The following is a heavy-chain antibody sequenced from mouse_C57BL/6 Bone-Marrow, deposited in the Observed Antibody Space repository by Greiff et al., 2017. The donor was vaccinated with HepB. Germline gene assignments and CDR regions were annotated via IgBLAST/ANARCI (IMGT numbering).Heavy chain of an antibody. Sequence: EVQLVESGGGLVQPGGSLSLSCAASGFTFTDYYMSWVRQPPGKALEWLGFIRNKANGNTTEYSASVKGRFTIARDNSQSILYLQMNALRAADSATSYCARSITTIVAPYFDYWGQGTTLTVSS. CDR3: ARSITTIVAPYFDY. V-gene: IGHV7-3*01. D-gene: IGHD1-1*01. CDR1: GFTFTDYY. CDR2: IRNKANGNTT. J-gene: IGHJ2*01.